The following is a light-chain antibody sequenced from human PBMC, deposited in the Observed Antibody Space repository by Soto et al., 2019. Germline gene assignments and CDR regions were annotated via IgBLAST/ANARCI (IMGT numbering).Light chain of an antibody. CDR2: TAS. CDR3: QQYSAYPFT. CDR1: QDIANY. V-gene: IGKV1-16*01. J-gene: IGKJ3*01. Sequence: IQMTQSPSSLSASVGDRVTITCRPSQDIANYLAWFQQKLGKAPKSLIYTASNLHDGVPSRFSGSKSGTDFTLTITGLQPEDFATYYCQQYSAYPFTFGPGTTVDIK.